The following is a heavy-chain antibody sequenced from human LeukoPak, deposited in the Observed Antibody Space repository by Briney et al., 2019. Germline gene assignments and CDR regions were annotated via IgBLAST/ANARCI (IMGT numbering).Heavy chain of an antibody. CDR2: IIPILGIA. Sequence: SVKVSCKASGGTFSSYTISWVRQAPGQGLEWMGRIIPILGIANYAQKFQGRVTITADKSSSTAYMELSSLRSEDTAVYYCARAYSSSSGGGMDVWGQGTTVTVSS. CDR3: ARAYSSSSGGGMDV. J-gene: IGHJ6*02. D-gene: IGHD6-6*01. V-gene: IGHV1-69*02. CDR1: GGTFSSYT.